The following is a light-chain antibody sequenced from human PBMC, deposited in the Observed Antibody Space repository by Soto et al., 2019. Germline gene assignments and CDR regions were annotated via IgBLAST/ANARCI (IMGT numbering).Light chain of an antibody. Sequence: DIQMTQSPSSLSASVGDRVTITCRASQSISSHLNWYQQKPGKAPRLLIYTASSLQSGVPSRFSGSGSGTDFTLTISSLQPEDFATYYCQQSSSPPRTFGQGTKVEVK. CDR1: QSISSH. CDR3: QQSSSPPRT. J-gene: IGKJ1*01. V-gene: IGKV1-39*01. CDR2: TAS.